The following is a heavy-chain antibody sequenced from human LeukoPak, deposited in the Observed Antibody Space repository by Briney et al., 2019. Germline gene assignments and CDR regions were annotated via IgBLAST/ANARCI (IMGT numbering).Heavy chain of an antibody. CDR1: GGSFSGYY. CDR2: INHSGST. V-gene: IGHV4-34*01. D-gene: IGHD2-15*01. Sequence: SKTLSLTRAVYGGSFSGYYWSWLRQPPGKGLEGIGEINHSGSTNYNPSLKSRVTISVDTSKTQFPLKLSSVTAADTAVYYCEGASTHAIDYWGQGTLVTVSS. CDR3: EGASTHAIDY. J-gene: IGHJ4*02.